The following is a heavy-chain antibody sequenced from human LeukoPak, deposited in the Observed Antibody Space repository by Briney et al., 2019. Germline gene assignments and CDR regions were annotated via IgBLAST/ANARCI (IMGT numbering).Heavy chain of an antibody. CDR2: IHPNSGGT. V-gene: IGHV1-2*02. Sequence: ASLKLSCKASGYTFSGYYLHWVRQAPGQGFEWMGWIHPNSGGTNYAQKFQGRVTMTRDASISTAYMELSSLRSDDTAVYYCARLAAVRGWGQGTLVTVSS. CDR1: GYTFSGYY. J-gene: IGHJ1*01. D-gene: IGHD6-19*01. CDR3: ARLAAVRG.